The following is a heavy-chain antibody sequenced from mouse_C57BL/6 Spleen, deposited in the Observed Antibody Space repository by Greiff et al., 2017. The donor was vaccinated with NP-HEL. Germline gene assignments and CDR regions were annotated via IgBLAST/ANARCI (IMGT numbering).Heavy chain of an antibody. CDR1: GYTFTDSN. V-gene: IGHV1-18*01. D-gene: IGHD1-1*02. CDR3: ARSLWGAY. Sequence: EVQLQQSGPELVKPGASVKIPCKASGYTFTDSNMDWVKQSHGKSLEWIGDINPNNGGTIYNQKFKGKAKLTVDKSSSTAYMELRSLTSEDTAVYYCARSLWGAYWGQGTLVTVSA. J-gene: IGHJ3*01. CDR2: INPNNGGT.